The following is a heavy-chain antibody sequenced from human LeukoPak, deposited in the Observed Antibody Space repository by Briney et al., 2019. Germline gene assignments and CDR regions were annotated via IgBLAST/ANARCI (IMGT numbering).Heavy chain of an antibody. Sequence: GGSLRLSCAAFGFTFSNYWMSWVRQAPGKGLEWVANIKQDGSEKYFVDSVKGRFTISRDNAKNSLYLQMNSLRAEDTAVYYCARVRSGTFDIWGQGTMVTVSS. D-gene: IGHD3-10*01. J-gene: IGHJ3*02. CDR1: GFTFSNYW. V-gene: IGHV3-7*01. CDR2: IKQDGSEK. CDR3: ARVRSGTFDI.